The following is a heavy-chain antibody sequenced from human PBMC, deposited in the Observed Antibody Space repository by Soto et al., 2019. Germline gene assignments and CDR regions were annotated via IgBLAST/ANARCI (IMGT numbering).Heavy chain of an antibody. Sequence: QVQLVESGGGVVQPGRSLRLSCAASGFTFSSYAMHWVRQAPGKGLEWVAVISYDGSNKYYADSVKGRFTISRDNSKNTLYLQMNSLRAEDTAVYYCARVPDMGHFDYWGQGTLVTVSS. D-gene: IGHD3-16*01. V-gene: IGHV3-30-3*01. CDR2: ISYDGSNK. J-gene: IGHJ4*02. CDR3: ARVPDMGHFDY. CDR1: GFTFSSYA.